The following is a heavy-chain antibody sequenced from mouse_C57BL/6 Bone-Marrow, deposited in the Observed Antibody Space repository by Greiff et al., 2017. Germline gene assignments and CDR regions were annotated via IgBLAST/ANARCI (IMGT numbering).Heavy chain of an antibody. CDR2: ISSGGSYA. CDR1: GFTFSSYG. Sequence: EVQRVESGGDLVKPGGSLILSCAASGFTFSSYGMSWVRLTPDKRLAWVAPISSGGSYAYYPDSVMGRFTTSRANAKNTLYLQRSSLKSEDTAMYYCARRGIYYGSSYRYFDYWGQGTTLTVSS. J-gene: IGHJ2*01. V-gene: IGHV5-6*01. CDR3: ARRGIYYGSSYRYFDY. D-gene: IGHD1-1*01.